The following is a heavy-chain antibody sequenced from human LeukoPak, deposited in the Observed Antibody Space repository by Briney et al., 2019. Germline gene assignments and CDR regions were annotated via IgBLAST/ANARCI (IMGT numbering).Heavy chain of an antibody. CDR3: ANGPPRPGKLFDP. D-gene: IGHD3-16*01. CDR1: GYTFTGYY. Sequence: VASVKVSCKASGYTFTGYYMHWVRQTPGQGLEWMGWINPNSGGTNYAQKFQGRVTMTRDTSISTAYMELSRLRSDDTAVYYCANGPPRPGKLFDPWGQGTLVTVS. V-gene: IGHV1-2*02. J-gene: IGHJ5*01. CDR2: INPNSGGT.